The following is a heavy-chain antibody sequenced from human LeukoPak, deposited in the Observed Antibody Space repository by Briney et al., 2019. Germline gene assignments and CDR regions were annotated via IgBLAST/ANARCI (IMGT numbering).Heavy chain of an antibody. CDR1: GITLSNYG. CDR2: ISGSGGTT. D-gene: IGHD3-22*01. V-gene: IGHV3-23*01. J-gene: IGHJ4*02. CDR3: AKRAVVIRVILVGFHKEAYYFDS. Sequence: GGSLRLSCAVSGITLSNYGMSSVRLAPGKGLEWVAGISGSGGTTTYADSVKGRFTVSRDNYKNTLYLQMNSLRAEDTAVYFCAKRAVVIRVILVGFHKEAYYFDSWGQGALVTVSS.